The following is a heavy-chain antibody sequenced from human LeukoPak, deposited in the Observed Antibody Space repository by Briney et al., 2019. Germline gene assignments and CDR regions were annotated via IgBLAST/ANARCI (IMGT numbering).Heavy chain of an antibody. J-gene: IGHJ4*02. V-gene: IGHV4-59*01. Sequence: SETQSLTCTVSGGSISSYYWSWIRQPPGKGLEWIGYIYYSGSTNYNPSLKSRVTISVDTSKNQFSLKLSSVTAADTAVYYCARLQSGSYSYYFDYWGQGTLVTVSS. CDR3: ARLQSGSYSYYFDY. CDR1: GGSISSYY. D-gene: IGHD3-10*01. CDR2: IYYSGST.